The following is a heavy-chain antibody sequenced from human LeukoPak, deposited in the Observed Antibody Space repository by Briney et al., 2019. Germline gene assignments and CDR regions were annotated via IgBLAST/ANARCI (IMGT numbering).Heavy chain of an antibody. CDR3: AKVTAARSYYYYGMDV. V-gene: IGHV3-30*18. CDR2: ISYDGSNK. J-gene: IGHJ6*02. Sequence: PGRSLRLSCAASGFTFSSYGMHWVRQAPGKGLEWVSVISYDGSNKYYADSVKGRFTISRGNSKNTLYLQMNSLRAEDTAVYYCAKVTAARSYYYYGMDVWGQGTTVTVSS. CDR1: GFTFSSYG. D-gene: IGHD6-6*01.